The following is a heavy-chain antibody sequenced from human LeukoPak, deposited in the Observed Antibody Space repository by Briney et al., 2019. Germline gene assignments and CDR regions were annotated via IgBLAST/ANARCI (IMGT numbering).Heavy chain of an antibody. CDR3: ARAPNYYDSSGYVPFDC. CDR1: GFTFSSYA. D-gene: IGHD3-22*01. V-gene: IGHV3-23*01. CDR2: ISGSGGST. J-gene: IGHJ4*02. Sequence: GGSLRLSCAASGFTFSSYAMSWVRQAPGKGLEWVSAISGSGGSTYYADSVKGRFTISRDNSKNTLYLQMNSLRAEDTAVYYCARAPNYYDSSGYVPFDCWGQGTLVTVSS.